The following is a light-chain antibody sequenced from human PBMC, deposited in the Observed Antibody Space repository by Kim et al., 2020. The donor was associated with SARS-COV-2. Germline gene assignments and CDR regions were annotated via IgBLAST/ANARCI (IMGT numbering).Light chain of an antibody. Sequence: GGTGSLTCVARPGAVTYGGNYPCWFQHKPGQVPRSLIYDTSNKQSWTPARFSGFLFGGKAALTLSNAQPEDEADYYCLLSYDGVRVFGGGTRLTVL. CDR2: DTS. J-gene: IGLJ3*02. CDR3: LLSYDGVRV. V-gene: IGLV7-46*01. CDR1: PGAVTYGGNY.